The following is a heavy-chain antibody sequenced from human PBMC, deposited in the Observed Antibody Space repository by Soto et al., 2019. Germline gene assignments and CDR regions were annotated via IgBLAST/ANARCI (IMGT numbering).Heavy chain of an antibody. D-gene: IGHD6-13*01. CDR2: IYTSGTT. J-gene: IGHJ4*02. CDR3: ARQRTYSSSWYDY. CDR1: GGSISNYY. V-gene: IGHV4-4*07. Sequence: SETLSLTCTVSGGSISNYYWTWIRQPAGKGLEWIGRIYTSGTTNYNPSLKSRVTMLIDPSRNQISLRLSSVTAADTALYYCARQRTYSSSWYDYWGQGTLVTVS.